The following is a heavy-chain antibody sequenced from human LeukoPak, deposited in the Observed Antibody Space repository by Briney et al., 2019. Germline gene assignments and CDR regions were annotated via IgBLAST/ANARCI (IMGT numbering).Heavy chain of an antibody. CDR1: GFTFSSYA. V-gene: IGHV3-23*01. CDR3: AKGVRGPSYGPGY. J-gene: IGHJ4*02. CDR2: ISGSGGST. Sequence: GGSPRLSCAASGFTFSSYAMSWVRQAPGKGLEWVSAISGSGGSTYYADSVKGRFTISRDNSKNTLYLQMNSLRAEDTAVYYCAKGVRGPSYGPGYWGQGTLVTVSS. D-gene: IGHD3-10*01.